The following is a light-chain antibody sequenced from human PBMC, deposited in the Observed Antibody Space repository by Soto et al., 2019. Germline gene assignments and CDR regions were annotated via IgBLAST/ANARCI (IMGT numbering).Light chain of an antibody. V-gene: IGLV1-40*01. J-gene: IGLJ1*01. CDR2: ANS. CDR1: SSNIGANHD. CDR3: QSYDSSLSGYV. Sequence: QPVLTQPPSVSGAPGQRVTISCTGSSSNIGANHDVHWYQQLPGTAPKLLMYANSNRPSGVPDRFSGSKSGTSASLAITGLQAEDEADYYCQSYDSSLSGYVFGTGTKVTVL.